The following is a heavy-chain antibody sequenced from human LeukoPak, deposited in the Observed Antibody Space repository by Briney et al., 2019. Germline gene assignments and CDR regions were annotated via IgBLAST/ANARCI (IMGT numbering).Heavy chain of an antibody. CDR2: ISGSGDST. D-gene: IGHD3-10*01. V-gene: IGHV3-23*01. J-gene: IGHJ6*02. CDR1: GFTFSTYA. CDR3: AKVKGGYGPLRDMDV. Sequence: GGSLRLSCAASGFTFSTYAMSWVSQAPGKGLEWVSAISGSGDSTSYADSVMGRFTISRDNSKNTLYLQMNSLRVEDTAGYYCAKVKGGYGPLRDMDVWGQGTTVTVSS.